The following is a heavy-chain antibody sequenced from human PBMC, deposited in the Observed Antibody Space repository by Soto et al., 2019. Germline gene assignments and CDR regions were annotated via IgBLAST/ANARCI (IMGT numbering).Heavy chain of an antibody. Sequence: QVQLVESGGGVVQPGRSLRLSCAASGFTFSSYAMHWVRQAPGKGLEWVAVISYDGSNKYYADSVKGRVTISRDISKNTLYLQMNSLGAEDTAVYYCARAGGLLLDYWGQGTLVTVSS. J-gene: IGHJ4*02. CDR2: ISYDGSNK. CDR3: ARAGGLLLDY. CDR1: GFTFSSYA. V-gene: IGHV3-30-3*01. D-gene: IGHD2-15*01.